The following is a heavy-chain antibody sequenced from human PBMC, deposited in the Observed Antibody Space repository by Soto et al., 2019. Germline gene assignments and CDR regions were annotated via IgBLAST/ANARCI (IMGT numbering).Heavy chain of an antibody. D-gene: IGHD6-13*01. CDR2: SSGGGGST. CDR1: GFTFSSYA. CDR3: AKGGSSAWFDP. V-gene: IGHV3-23*01. J-gene: IGHJ5*02. Sequence: EVQLLESGGGLVQPGGSLRLSCAASGFTFSSYAMSWVRQAPGKGLEWVSASSGGGGSTCYADSVKGRFTISRDNSKNTLYLQMHSLRAEDTAVYYCAKGGSSAWFDPWGQGTLVTVSS.